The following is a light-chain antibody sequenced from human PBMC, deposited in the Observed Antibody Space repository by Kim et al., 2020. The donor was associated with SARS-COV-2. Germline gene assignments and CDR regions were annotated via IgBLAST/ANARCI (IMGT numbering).Light chain of an antibody. CDR2: TDN. CDR1: SSNIGSNY. CDR3: AAWDDGLRGRM. J-gene: IGLJ3*02. Sequence: QSVLTQPPSASGTPGQRVTISCSASSSNIGSNYVSWYQHLPGTAPKLLIYTDNQRPSGVPDRFSGSKSGTSASLAISGLQSEDEADYYCAAWDDGLRGRMFGGGTKVTVL. V-gene: IGLV1-44*01.